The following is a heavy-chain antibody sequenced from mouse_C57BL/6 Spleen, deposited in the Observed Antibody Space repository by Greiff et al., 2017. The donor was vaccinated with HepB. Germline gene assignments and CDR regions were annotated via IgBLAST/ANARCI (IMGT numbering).Heavy chain of an antibody. CDR1: GFTFTDYY. J-gene: IGHJ1*03. CDR3: ARFDGRWYFDV. Sequence: EVHLVESGGGLVQPGGSLSLSCAASGFTFTDYYMSWVRQPPGKALEWLGFIRNKANGYTTEYSASVKGRFTISRDNSQIILYLQMNALRAEDSATYYCARFDGRWYFDVWGTGTTVTVSS. D-gene: IGHD2-3*01. V-gene: IGHV7-3*01. CDR2: IRNKANGYTT.